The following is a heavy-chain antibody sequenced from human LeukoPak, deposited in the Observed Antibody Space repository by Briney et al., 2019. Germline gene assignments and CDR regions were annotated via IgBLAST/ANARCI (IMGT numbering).Heavy chain of an antibody. CDR2: IWYDGSTK. CDR1: GFTFSSYG. Sequence: TGGSLRLPCAASGFTFSSYGMHWVRQAPGKGLEWVAVIWYDGSTKYYADSVKGRFIISRDNSKNTLYLQMNSLRAEDTAVYYCARDGIGAATVEYYFDYWGQGTLVAVSS. D-gene: IGHD2-15*01. J-gene: IGHJ4*02. CDR3: ARDGIGAATVEYYFDY. V-gene: IGHV3-33*01.